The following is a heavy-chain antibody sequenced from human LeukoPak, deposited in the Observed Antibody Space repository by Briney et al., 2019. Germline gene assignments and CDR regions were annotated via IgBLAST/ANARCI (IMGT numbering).Heavy chain of an antibody. CDR2: INPGGANT. D-gene: IGHD6-6*01. Sequence: GASVKVSCKASGYTFTNYYIHWVRQAPGQGLEWMGLINPGGANTNYAQKFQGRVTITADKSTSTAYMELSSLRSEDTAVYYCATRYSSSPDGFYYYYYMDVWGKGTTVTVSS. CDR3: ATRYSSSPDGFYYYYYMDV. CDR1: GYTFTNYY. V-gene: IGHV1-46*01. J-gene: IGHJ6*03.